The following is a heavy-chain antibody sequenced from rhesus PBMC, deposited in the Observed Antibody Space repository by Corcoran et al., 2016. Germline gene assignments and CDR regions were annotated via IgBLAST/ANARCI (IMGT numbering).Heavy chain of an antibody. J-gene: IGHJ6*01. D-gene: IGHD6-13*01. CDR2: INGGGSST. CDR1: GFTFSSYW. CDR3: AKEYSSWSGDGLDS. Sequence: EVQLVESGGGLAKPGGSLRLSCAAPGFTFSSYWMNLVSPSPGKGLVWISAINGGGSSTFYPDSVKGRFTISRDNSKNTLSLQMNSLRAEDTAVYYCAKEYSSWSGDGLDSWGQGVVVTVSS. V-gene: IGHV3S42*01.